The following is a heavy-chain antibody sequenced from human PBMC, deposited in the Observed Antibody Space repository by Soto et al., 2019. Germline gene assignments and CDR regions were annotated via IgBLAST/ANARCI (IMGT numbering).Heavy chain of an antibody. D-gene: IGHD5-18*01. CDR3: ARDRGYSYGYLRPNWFDP. CDR2: ISAYNGNT. J-gene: IGHJ5*02. Sequence: ASVKVSCKASGYTFTSYGISWVRQAPGQGLEWMGWISAYNGNTNYAQKLQGRVTMTTDTSTSTAYMELRSLRSDDTAVYYCARDRGYSYGYLRPNWFDPWGQGTLVTVSS. CDR1: GYTFTSYG. V-gene: IGHV1-18*01.